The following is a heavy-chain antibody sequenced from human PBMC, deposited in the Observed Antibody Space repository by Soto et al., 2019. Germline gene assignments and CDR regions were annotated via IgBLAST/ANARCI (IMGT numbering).Heavy chain of an antibody. Sequence: QVQLQESGPGLVKPSETLSLTCTVSGGSISSYYWSWIRQPPGKGLEWIGYIYYSGSTNYNPSLKSRVTISVDTSKNQFALQLSSVTAADTAVYYCAREGAPDSSGGPREAFDIWGQGTMVTVSS. J-gene: IGHJ3*02. D-gene: IGHD3-22*01. CDR2: IYYSGST. CDR1: GGSISSYY. CDR3: AREGAPDSSGGPREAFDI. V-gene: IGHV4-59*01.